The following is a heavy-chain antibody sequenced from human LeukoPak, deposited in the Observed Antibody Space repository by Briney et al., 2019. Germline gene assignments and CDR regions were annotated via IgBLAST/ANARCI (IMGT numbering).Heavy chain of an antibody. CDR2: INPSGGST. D-gene: IGHD1-26*01. CDR1: GYTFTSYY. J-gene: IGHJ4*02. V-gene: IGHV1-46*01. CDR3: ATGAPKPYSGSYSPDY. Sequence: GASVKVSCKASGYTFTSYYMHWVRQAPGQGLEWMGLINPSGGSTSYAQKFQGRVTMTRDTSTSTVYMELSSLRSEDTAVYYCATGAPKPYSGSYSPDYWGQGTLVTVSS.